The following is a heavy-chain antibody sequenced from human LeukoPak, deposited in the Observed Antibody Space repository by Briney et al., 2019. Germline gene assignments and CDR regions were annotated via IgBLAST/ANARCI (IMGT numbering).Heavy chain of an antibody. CDR3: ARVRCSGGSCPYYYYYYYMDV. CDR1: GGSFSGYY. V-gene: IGHV4-34*01. CDR2: INHSGST. Sequence: SETLSLTCAVYGGSFSGYYWSWIRQPPGKGLEWIGEINHSGSTYYNPSLQSRVTISIDTSKNQFSLKLRFVTAADTAVYYCARVRCSGGSCPYYYYYYYMDVWGKGATVIVSS. D-gene: IGHD2-15*01. J-gene: IGHJ6*03.